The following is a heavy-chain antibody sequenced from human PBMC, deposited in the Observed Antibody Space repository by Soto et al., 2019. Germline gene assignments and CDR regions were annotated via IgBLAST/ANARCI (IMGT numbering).Heavy chain of an antibody. V-gene: IGHV5-51*01. Sequence: GESLKISCQASGYSFINYWIGWVRQMPGKGLEWMAIINPGNSETRYSPAFQGQVTISADKSVTTTYLQWDSLKASDSAMYFCARTDQNYVASWGQGTLVTVSS. CDR1: GYSFINYW. J-gene: IGHJ4*02. CDR2: INPGNSET. CDR3: ARTDQNYVAS.